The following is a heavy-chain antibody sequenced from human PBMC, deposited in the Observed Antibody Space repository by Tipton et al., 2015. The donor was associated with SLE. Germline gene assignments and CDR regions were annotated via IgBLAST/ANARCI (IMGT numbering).Heavy chain of an antibody. CDR2: INHSGST. Sequence: TLSLTCAVYGGSFSGYYWSWIRQPPGKGLEWIGEINHSGSTNYNPSLKSRVTISVDTSKNQFSLKLSSVTAADTAVYYCARGIAARPRAFDIWGQGTMVTFSS. D-gene: IGHD6-6*01. J-gene: IGHJ3*02. CDR3: ARGIAARPRAFDI. CDR1: GGSFSGYY. V-gene: IGHV4-34*01.